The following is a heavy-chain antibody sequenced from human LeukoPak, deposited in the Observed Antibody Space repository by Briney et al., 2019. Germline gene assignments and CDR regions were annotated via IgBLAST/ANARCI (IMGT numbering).Heavy chain of an antibody. CDR2: TSPDGNEK. CDR1: GFTFSRYA. Sequence: GRSLRLSCAASGFTFSRYAMHWVRQAPGKGLEWVAVTSPDGNEKYYADSVKGRFTISRDNSKNTVFSQMNSLSTEDTAVYSCFTGSAYYYDSWGQGTLVTVSS. D-gene: IGHD3-22*01. CDR3: FTGSAYYYDS. V-gene: IGHV3-30*01. J-gene: IGHJ5*01.